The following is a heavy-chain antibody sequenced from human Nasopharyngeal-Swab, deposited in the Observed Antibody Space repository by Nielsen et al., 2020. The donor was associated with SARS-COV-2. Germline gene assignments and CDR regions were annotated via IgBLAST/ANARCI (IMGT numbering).Heavy chain of an antibody. V-gene: IGHV3-7*03. J-gene: IGHJ4*02. CDR2: MNPDGSET. Sequence: GESLKISCAASGFTVSSNYMSWVRQAPGKGLEWVANMNPDGSETYYVDSVKGRFLISRDNAKNSLYLRMNSLRAEDTAVYYCATTPYDYVLLKRAPDYWGQGMLVTVSS. D-gene: IGHD3-16*01. CDR3: ATTPYDYVLLKRAPDY. CDR1: GFTVSSNY.